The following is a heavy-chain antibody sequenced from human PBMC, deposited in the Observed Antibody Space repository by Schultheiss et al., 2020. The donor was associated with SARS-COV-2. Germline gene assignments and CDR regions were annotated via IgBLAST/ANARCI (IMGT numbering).Heavy chain of an antibody. CDR3: ARVVSLLTYYYYMDV. Sequence: GGSLRLSCAASGFTFSSYAMSWVRQAPGKGLEWVAVIWYDGSNKYYADSVKGRFTISRDNAKNSLYLQMNSLRAEDTAVYYCARVVSLLTYYYYMDVWGKGTTVTVSS. J-gene: IGHJ6*03. V-gene: IGHV3-33*08. CDR2: IWYDGSNK. D-gene: IGHD4-23*01. CDR1: GFTFSSYA.